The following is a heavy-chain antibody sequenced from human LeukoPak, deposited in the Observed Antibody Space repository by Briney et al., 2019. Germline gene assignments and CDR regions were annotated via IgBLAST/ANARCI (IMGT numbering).Heavy chain of an antibody. V-gene: IGHV1-69*04. CDR2: IIPILGIA. CDR1: GGTFSSYA. Sequence: ASVKVSCKASGGTFSSYAISWVRQAPGQGLEWMGRIIPILGIANYAQKFQGRVTITADKSTSTAYMELSSLRSEDTAVYYCARGSGSAAGTGWFDPWGQGTLVTVSS. D-gene: IGHD6-13*01. CDR3: ARGSGSAAGTGWFDP. J-gene: IGHJ5*02.